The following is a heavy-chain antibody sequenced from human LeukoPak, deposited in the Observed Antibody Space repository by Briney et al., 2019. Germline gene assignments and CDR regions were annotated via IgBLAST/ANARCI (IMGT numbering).Heavy chain of an antibody. CDR1: GYTFTGYY. J-gene: IGHJ6*02. V-gene: IGHV1-2*02. D-gene: IGHD3-9*01. CDR2: INPNSGGT. Sequence: ASVKVSCKASGYTFTGYYMHWVRQAPGQGLEWMGWINPNSGGTNNAQKFQGRVTMTRDTSISTAYMELSRLRSDDTAVYYCAIKTDYDILTGYQYYYYYGMDVWGQGTTVTVSS. CDR3: AIKTDYDILTGYQYYYYYGMDV.